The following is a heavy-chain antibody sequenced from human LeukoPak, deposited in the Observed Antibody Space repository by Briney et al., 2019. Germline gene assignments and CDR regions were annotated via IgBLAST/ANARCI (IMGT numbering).Heavy chain of an antibody. CDR1: GFTFSSYS. Sequence: KSGGSLRLSCAASGFTFSSYSMNWVRQAPGKGLEWVSSISSTSTYIYYADSVKGRFTISRDNAKNSLYLQMNSLRAEDTALYYCARGDYYDSSEYERPYDYWGQGTLVTVSS. D-gene: IGHD3-22*01. J-gene: IGHJ4*02. CDR2: ISSTSTYI. V-gene: IGHV3-21*01. CDR3: ARGDYYDSSEYERPYDY.